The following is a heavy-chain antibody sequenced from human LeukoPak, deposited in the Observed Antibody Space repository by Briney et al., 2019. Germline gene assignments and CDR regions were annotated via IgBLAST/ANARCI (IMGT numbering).Heavy chain of an antibody. V-gene: IGHV4-34*01. CDR2: INQSGGT. D-gene: IGHD6-25*01. Sequence: QPSETPSLTCAVYGGSFSGYYWSWIRQPPGKGLEWIGEINQSGGTNYNPSLKSRVTISVDTSKNQFSLKLSSVTAADTAVYYCAQGRAAFYWGQGTLVTVSS. CDR3: AQGRAAFY. J-gene: IGHJ4*02. CDR1: GGSFSGYY.